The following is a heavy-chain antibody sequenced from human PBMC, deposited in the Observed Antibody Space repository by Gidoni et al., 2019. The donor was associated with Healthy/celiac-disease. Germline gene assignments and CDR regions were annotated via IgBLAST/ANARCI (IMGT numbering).Heavy chain of an antibody. CDR3: TTDPEYSSSWEAYYYYGMDV. D-gene: IGHD6-13*01. Sequence: EVQLVESGGGLVKPGGSLRLSCAASGFTFSNAWMSWVRQAPGKGLEWVGRIKSKTDGGTTDYAAPVKGRFTISRDDSKNTLYLQMNSLKTEDTAVYYCTTDPEYSSSWEAYYYYGMDVWGQGTTVTVSS. J-gene: IGHJ6*02. CDR2: IKSKTDGGTT. CDR1: GFTFSNAW. V-gene: IGHV3-15*01.